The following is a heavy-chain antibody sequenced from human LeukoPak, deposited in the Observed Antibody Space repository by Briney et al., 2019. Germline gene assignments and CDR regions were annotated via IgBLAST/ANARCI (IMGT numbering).Heavy chain of an antibody. CDR3: AREFNVGTGYRHFDY. V-gene: IGHV1-2*02. CDR1: GYTFTGYY. CDR2: INPNSGGT. D-gene: IGHD3-16*02. Sequence: ASVKVSCKASGYTFTGYYMNWVRQAPGQGLEWMGWINPNSGGTNYVQKFQGRVTMTRDTSISTAYMELSRLRSDDTAVYYCAREFNVGTGYRHFDYCGQRTLVTASS. J-gene: IGHJ4*02.